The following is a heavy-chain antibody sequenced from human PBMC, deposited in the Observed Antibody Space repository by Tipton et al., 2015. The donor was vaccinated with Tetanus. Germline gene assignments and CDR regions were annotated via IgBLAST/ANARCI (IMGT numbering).Heavy chain of an antibody. CDR3: ATSGGDCSGGSCYSV. J-gene: IGHJ4*02. D-gene: IGHD2-15*01. CDR2: IYPGDSST. Sequence: QLVQSGAEMRKPGESLKISCQASGYTFATSWIAWVRQVPGKGLEWMGIIYPGDSSTRYSPSFQGQVTISADKSISTAYLHWSSLKASDTAIYYCATSGGDCSGGSCYSVWGQGTLVTVSS. CDR1: GYTFATSW. V-gene: IGHV5-51*01.